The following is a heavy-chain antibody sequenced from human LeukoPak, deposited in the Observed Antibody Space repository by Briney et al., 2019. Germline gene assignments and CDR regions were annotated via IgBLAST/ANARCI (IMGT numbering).Heavy chain of an antibody. Sequence: GGSLRLSCAASGFTVSSNYMSWVRQAPGKGLEWVSVIYSGGSTYYADSVKGRFTISRDNSKNTLYLRMNSLRAEDTAVYYCARDVPYDSSGYYEDAFDIWGQGTMVTVSS. CDR1: GFTVSSNY. J-gene: IGHJ3*02. CDR2: IYSGGST. CDR3: ARDVPYDSSGYYEDAFDI. D-gene: IGHD3-22*01. V-gene: IGHV3-53*01.